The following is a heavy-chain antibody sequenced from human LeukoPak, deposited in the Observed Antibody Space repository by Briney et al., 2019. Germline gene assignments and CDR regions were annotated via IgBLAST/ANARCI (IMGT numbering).Heavy chain of an antibody. CDR2: IYYSGST. J-gene: IGHJ5*02. V-gene: IGHV4-39*07. CDR1: GGSISSSSYY. Sequence: SETLSLTCTVSGGSISSSSYYWGWIRQPPGKGLEWIGSIYYSGSTPYNPSLKSRVTISVDTSKNQFSLKLSSVTAADTAVYYCARGGYYGSGNDFRFDPWGQGTLVTVSS. D-gene: IGHD3-10*01. CDR3: ARGGYYGSGNDFRFDP.